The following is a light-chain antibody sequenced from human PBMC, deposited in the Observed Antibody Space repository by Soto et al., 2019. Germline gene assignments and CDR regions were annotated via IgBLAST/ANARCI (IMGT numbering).Light chain of an antibody. CDR3: QQRSNLPLT. V-gene: IGKV3-11*01. Sequence: VLTQYPATLALSPGSRATLSCRASQTVSSFSAWYQQKPAQAPRLLIHDSSDKATGIPARFSGSGSGTDFTLTISSLETEDVAVYYFQQRSNLPLTFGGGTRVEI. CDR2: DSS. CDR1: QTVSSF. J-gene: IGKJ4*02.